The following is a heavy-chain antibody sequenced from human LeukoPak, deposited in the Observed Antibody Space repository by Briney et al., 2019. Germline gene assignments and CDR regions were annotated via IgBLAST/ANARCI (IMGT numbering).Heavy chain of an antibody. J-gene: IGHJ3*02. Sequence: SLKVSCKASGGTFSSYAISWVRQAPGQGLEWMGGIIPIFGTANYAQKFQGRVTITTDESTSTAYMELSSLRSEDTAVYYCASEAMADAFDIWGQGTMVTVSS. D-gene: IGHD5-18*01. CDR2: IIPIFGTA. CDR1: GGTFSSYA. V-gene: IGHV1-69*05. CDR3: ASEAMADAFDI.